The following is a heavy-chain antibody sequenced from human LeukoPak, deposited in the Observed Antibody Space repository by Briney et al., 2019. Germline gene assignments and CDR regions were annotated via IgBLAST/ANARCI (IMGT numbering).Heavy chain of an antibody. CDR2: ISASNGNT. D-gene: IGHD5-12*01. Sequence: ASVKVSCKASGYTFINYGVTWVRQAPGQGLEWMGWISASNGNTNYAQKLQGRVTMTTEASTSTAYMELRSLRSDDTAVYYCARALSRGYSGYDYGLGYWGQGTLVTVSS. J-gene: IGHJ4*02. CDR1: GYTFINYG. CDR3: ARALSRGYSGYDYGLGY. V-gene: IGHV1-18*01.